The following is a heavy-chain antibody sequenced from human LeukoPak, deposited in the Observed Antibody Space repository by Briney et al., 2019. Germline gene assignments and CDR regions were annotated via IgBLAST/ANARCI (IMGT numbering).Heavy chain of an antibody. J-gene: IGHJ5*02. CDR3: AREGTSGGLNWLDP. CDR2: IYTSGST. Sequence: PSETLSLTCTVSGGCISSYYWSWIRQPAGKGLEWIGRIYTSGSTNYNPSLKSRVTMSVDTSKNQFSLRLSSVNAADTAVYFCAREGTSGGLNWLDPWGQGTLVTVSS. CDR1: GGCISSYY. D-gene: IGHD3-10*01. V-gene: IGHV4-4*07.